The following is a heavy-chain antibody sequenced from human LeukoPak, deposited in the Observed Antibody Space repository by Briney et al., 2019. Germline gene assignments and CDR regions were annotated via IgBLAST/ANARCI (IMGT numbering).Heavy chain of an antibody. V-gene: IGHV3-7*01. D-gene: IGHD3-3*01. CDR2: IRQDGSDK. CDR3: MRQNRAYFFGH. CDR1: GFTFSSYW. Sequence: GGSLRLSCAASGFTFSSYWMTWGRQAPGKGLEWVANIRQDGSDKNYVDSVKGRFTISRDNAKNSLYLQMNGLRVEDTAVYFCMRQNRAYFFGHWGQGTLVTVSS. J-gene: IGHJ1*01.